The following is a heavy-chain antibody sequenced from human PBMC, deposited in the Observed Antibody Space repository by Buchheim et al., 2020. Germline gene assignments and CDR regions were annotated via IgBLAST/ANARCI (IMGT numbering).Heavy chain of an antibody. V-gene: IGHV3-33*05. J-gene: IGHJ4*02. CDR2: ISYDGSNK. D-gene: IGHD3-3*01. CDR3: ARDGAGNYDFWSGYDY. CDR1: GFTFSSYG. Sequence: QVQLVESGGGVVQPGRSLRLSCAASGFTFSSYGMHWVRQAPGKGLEWVAVISYDGSNKYYADSVKGRFTISRDNAKNSLYLQMNTLRDEYTAVYYCARDGAGNYDFWSGYDYWGQGTL.